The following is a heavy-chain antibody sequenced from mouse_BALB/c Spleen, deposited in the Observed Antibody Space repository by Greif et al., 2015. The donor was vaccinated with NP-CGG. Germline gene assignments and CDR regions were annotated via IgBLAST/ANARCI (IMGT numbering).Heavy chain of an antibody. CDR1: GFNIKDTY. Sequence: EVKVVESGAELVKPGASVKLSCTASGFNIKDTYMHWVKQRPEQGLEWIGRIDPANGNTKYDPKFQGKATITADTSSNTAHLQLSSLTSEDTAVYYCANWDWYFDVWGAGTTVTVSS. J-gene: IGHJ1*01. V-gene: IGHV14-3*02. CDR3: ANWDWYFDV. CDR2: IDPANGNT. D-gene: IGHD4-1*01.